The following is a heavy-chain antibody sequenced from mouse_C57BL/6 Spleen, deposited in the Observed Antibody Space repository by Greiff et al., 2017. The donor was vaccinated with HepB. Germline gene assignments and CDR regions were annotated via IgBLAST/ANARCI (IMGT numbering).Heavy chain of an antibody. J-gene: IGHJ3*01. CDR1: GYTFTSYW. CDR3: ARSSYYGSSYVGFAY. D-gene: IGHD1-1*01. CDR2: IDPPDSYT. Sequence: QVQLQQPGAELVMPGASVKLSCKASGYTFTSYWMHWVKQRPGQGLEWIGEIDPPDSYTNYNQKFKGKSTLTVDKSSSTAYMQLSSLTSEDSAVYYCARSSYYGSSYVGFAYWGQGTLVTVSA. V-gene: IGHV1-69*01.